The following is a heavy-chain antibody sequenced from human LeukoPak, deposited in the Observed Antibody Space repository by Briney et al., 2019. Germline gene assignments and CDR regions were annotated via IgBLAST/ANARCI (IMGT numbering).Heavy chain of an antibody. CDR1: GYTFTSYG. V-gene: IGHV1-18*01. Sequence: ASVKVSCKASGYTFTSYGISWVRQAPGQGLEWMGWISAYNGNTNYAQKFQGRVTMTRDTSISTAYMELSRLRSDDTAVYYCARGVSKFDGDYLMYYYYYMDVWGKGTTVTVSS. D-gene: IGHD4-17*01. CDR3: ARGVSKFDGDYLMYYYYYMDV. CDR2: ISAYNGNT. J-gene: IGHJ6*03.